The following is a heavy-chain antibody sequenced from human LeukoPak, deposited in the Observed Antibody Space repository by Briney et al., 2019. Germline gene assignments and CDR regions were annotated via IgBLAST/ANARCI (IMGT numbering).Heavy chain of an antibody. D-gene: IGHD3-9*01. CDR1: GFTFSRYS. V-gene: IGHV3-21*01. Sequence: GALRVSCAASGFTFSRYSMNWVRQAPGKGMEWVSSISSSSSYIYYADSVKGRFTISRDNAKNSLYLQMNSLRAEDTAVYYCARDTTGYTHFDYWGQGTLVTVSS. CDR2: ISSSSSYI. J-gene: IGHJ4*02. CDR3: ARDTTGYTHFDY.